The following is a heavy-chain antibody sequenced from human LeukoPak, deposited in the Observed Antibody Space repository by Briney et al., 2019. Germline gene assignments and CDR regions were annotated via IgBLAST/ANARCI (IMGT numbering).Heavy chain of an antibody. J-gene: IGHJ4*02. V-gene: IGHV4-39*01. CDR3: ARHYYGFLTGYPGYFDY. Sequence: PSETLSLTCTVSGGSISSNTYYWGWIRQPPGKGLEWIGTIYYSGITYYNPSLKSRVTISVDTSKNLFSLKLSSVTAADTAVYYCARHYYGFLTGYPGYFDYWGQGTLVTVSS. CDR2: IYYSGIT. CDR1: GGSISSNTYY. D-gene: IGHD3-9*01.